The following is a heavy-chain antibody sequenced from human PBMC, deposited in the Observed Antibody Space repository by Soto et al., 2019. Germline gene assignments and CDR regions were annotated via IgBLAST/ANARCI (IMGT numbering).Heavy chain of an antibody. D-gene: IGHD3-9*01. CDR2: ISWNSGSI. V-gene: IGHV3-9*01. CDR1: GFTFDDYA. J-gene: IGHJ4*02. Sequence: GGSLRLSCAASGFTFDDYAMHWVRQAPGKGLEWVSGISWNSGSIGYADSVKGRFTISRDNAKNSLYLQMNSLRAEDTALYYCAKDGYDILTGYRPYYFDYWGQGTLVTVSS. CDR3: AKDGYDILTGYRPYYFDY.